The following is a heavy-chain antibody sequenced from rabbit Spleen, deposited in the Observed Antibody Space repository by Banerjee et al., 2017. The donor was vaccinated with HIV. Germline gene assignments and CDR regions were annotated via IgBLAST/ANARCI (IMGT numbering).Heavy chain of an antibody. V-gene: IGHV1S45*01. CDR2: IYGGSSGST. CDR1: GFSFSSSYY. D-gene: IGHD6-1*01. J-gene: IGHJ4*01. CDR3: ARRAGYEFGNL. Sequence: QEQLVESGGGLVQPEGSLTLTCTASGFSFSSSYYMCWVRQAPGKGLEWIACIYGGSSGSTYYASWVNGRFTISKTSSTAATLQMTSLAAADTATYFCARRAGYEFGNLWGPGTLVTVS.